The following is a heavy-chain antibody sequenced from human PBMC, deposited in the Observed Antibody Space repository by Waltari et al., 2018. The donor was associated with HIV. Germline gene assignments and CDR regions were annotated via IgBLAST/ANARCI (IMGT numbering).Heavy chain of an antibody. J-gene: IGHJ4*02. Sequence: QVQLVESGGGVVPPGRSLRLSCATSGFTLSSYGLHWVRQAPGKGLEWVTVIWYDGSKKYYADSVKGRFTISRDNSKNTLYLQMNSLGIEDTAVYYCARKYSSSWGAPFDYWGQGTLVTVSS. V-gene: IGHV3-33*01. CDR3: ARKYSSSWGAPFDY. CDR1: GFTLSSYG. D-gene: IGHD6-13*01. CDR2: IWYDGSKK.